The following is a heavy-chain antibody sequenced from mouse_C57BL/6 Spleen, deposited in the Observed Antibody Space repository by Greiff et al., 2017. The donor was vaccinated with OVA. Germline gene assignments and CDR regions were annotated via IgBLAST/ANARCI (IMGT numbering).Heavy chain of an antibody. D-gene: IGHD1-1*01. CDR2: IDPANGNT. J-gene: IGHJ2*01. V-gene: IGHV14-3*01. Sequence: VQLKQSVAELVRPGASVKLSCTASGFNIKNTYMHWVKQRPEQGLEWIGRIDPANGNTKYDPKFQGKATITADTSSNTAYLQLSSLTSEDTAIYYCAAYYYGSSPFDYWGQGTTLTVSS. CDR3: AAYYYGSSPFDY. CDR1: GFNIKNTY.